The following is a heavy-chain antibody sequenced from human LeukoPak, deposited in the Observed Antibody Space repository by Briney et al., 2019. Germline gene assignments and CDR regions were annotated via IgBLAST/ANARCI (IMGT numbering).Heavy chain of an antibody. CDR2: NSRSSSSR. CDR3: ARTYDFGRGPPGDAFDN. D-gene: IGHD3-3*01. V-gene: IGHV3-21*01. J-gene: IGHJ3*02. CDR1: GFTFSTYS. Sequence: GGSLRLSCAASGFTFSTYSMNWVRQAPGKGLEWVSFNSRSSSSRYHADSVKGRFTISRDNAKNSLCLQMNSLRAEDTAVYYCARTYDFGRGPPGDAFDNWGPGTLVTVSS.